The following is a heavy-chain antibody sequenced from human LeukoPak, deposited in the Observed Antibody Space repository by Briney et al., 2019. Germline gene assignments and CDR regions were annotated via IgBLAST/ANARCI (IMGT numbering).Heavy chain of an antibody. J-gene: IGHJ3*02. CDR1: GFTFSSYA. D-gene: IGHD2-15*01. CDR2: ISGSGGST. V-gene: IGHV3-23*01. Sequence: GGSLRLPCAASGFTFSSYAMSWVRQAPGKGLEWVSAISGSGGSTYYADSVKGRFTISRDNSKNTLYLQMNSLRAEDTAVYYCASSPRGYCSGGSCYGGAFDIWGQGTMVTVSS. CDR3: ASSPRGYCSGGSCYGGAFDI.